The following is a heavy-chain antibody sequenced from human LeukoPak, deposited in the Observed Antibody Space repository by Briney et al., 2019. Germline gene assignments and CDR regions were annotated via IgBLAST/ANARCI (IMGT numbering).Heavy chain of an antibody. D-gene: IGHD6-19*01. CDR2: ISSSGGTI. V-gene: IGHV3-48*03. CDR1: GFTFSSYE. CDR3: ARDNRGIAVAYDY. Sequence: PGGSLRLSCAASGFTFSSYEMNWVRQAPGEGLEWVSYISSSGGTIYYADSVKGRFTISRDNAKNSLYLEMNSLRAEDTAVYYCARDNRGIAVAYDYWGQGTLVTVSS. J-gene: IGHJ4*02.